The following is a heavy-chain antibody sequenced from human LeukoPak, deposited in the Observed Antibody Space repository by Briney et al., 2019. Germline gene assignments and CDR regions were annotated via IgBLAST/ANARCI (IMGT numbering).Heavy chain of an antibody. CDR2: INHSGST. CDR3: ASGNYYDSSGAPVARYYFDY. D-gene: IGHD3-22*01. J-gene: IGHJ4*02. Sequence: SETLSLTCAVYGGSFSGYYWSWIRQPPGKGLEWIGEINHSGSTNYNPSLKSRVTISVDTSKNQFSLKLSSVTAADTAVYYCASGNYYDSSGAPVARYYFDYWGQGTLVTVSS. V-gene: IGHV4-34*01. CDR1: GGSFSGYY.